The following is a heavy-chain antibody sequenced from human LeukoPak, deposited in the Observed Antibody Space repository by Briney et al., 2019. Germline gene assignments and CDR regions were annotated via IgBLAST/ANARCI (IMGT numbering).Heavy chain of an antibody. D-gene: IGHD6-19*01. CDR1: GGSISIYY. CDR2: IYYSGST. V-gene: IGHV4-59*06. Sequence: SETLSLTCTVSGGSISIYYWSWIRQHPGEGLEWIGYIYYSGSTYYNPSLKSRVTISLDTSKNQFSLKLSSVTAADTAVYYCARRNAVAGYFEYWGQGTLVTVSS. CDR3: ARRNAVAGYFEY. J-gene: IGHJ4*02.